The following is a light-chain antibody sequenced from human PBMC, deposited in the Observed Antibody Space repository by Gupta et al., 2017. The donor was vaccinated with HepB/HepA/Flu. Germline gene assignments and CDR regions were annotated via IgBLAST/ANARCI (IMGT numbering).Light chain of an antibody. J-gene: IGLJ2*01. Sequence: QSVLTQPPSVSGAPGQRVTMSCTGSSSNIGAGYDVHWYHQLPGTAPKLLIYGNSNRPSGVPDRFSGSKSGTSASLAITGLQAEDEADYYCQSYDSSLSGVVFGGGTKLTGL. CDR1: SSNIGAGYD. CDR3: QSYDSSLSGVV. V-gene: IGLV1-40*01. CDR2: GNS.